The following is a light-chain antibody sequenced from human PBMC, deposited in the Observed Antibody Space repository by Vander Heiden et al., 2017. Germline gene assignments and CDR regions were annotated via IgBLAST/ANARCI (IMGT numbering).Light chain of an antibody. CDR3: GTWDSSLSYWV. V-gene: IGLV1-51*02. Sequence: QSVLTQPPSVSAAPGQKVNISCSGSSSNIGNNYVSWYQQLPGTAPKLLIYENNKRRSGIPDRFSGAKSGTSATLGITGLQTGDEADYYCGTWDSSLSYWVFGGGTKLTVL. CDR1: SSNIGNNY. J-gene: IGLJ3*02. CDR2: ENN.